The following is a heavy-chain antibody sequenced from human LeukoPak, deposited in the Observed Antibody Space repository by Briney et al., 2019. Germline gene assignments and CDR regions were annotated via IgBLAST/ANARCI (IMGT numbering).Heavy chain of an antibody. CDR3: ARDPMTRVNGFDY. J-gene: IGHJ4*02. D-gene: IGHD4-17*01. CDR1: GGSASSGGYY. Sequence: PSETLSLTCTVSGGSASSGGYYWSWIRQPPGKGLEWIGFLYSSGGTNYNPSLKSRVTISVDTSKNQFSLKLSSVTAADTAVYYCARDPMTRVNGFDYWGQGTLVTVSS. V-gene: IGHV4-61*08. CDR2: LYSSGGT.